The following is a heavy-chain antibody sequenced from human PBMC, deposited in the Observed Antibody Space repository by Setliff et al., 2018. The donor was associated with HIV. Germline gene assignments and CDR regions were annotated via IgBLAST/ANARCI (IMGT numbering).Heavy chain of an antibody. D-gene: IGHD3-10*01. V-gene: IGHV3-48*03. Sequence: AGGSLRLSCAASGFTFSSYEMTWVRQAPGKGLEWVSYISRSGNTIYYADSVKGRFTISRDNAKNSLFLQMNSLRAEDTAIYYCARLLRGGGDYFDYWGQGTLVPSPQ. CDR1: GFTFSSYE. CDR3: ARLLRGGGDYFDY. CDR2: ISRSGNTI. J-gene: IGHJ4*02.